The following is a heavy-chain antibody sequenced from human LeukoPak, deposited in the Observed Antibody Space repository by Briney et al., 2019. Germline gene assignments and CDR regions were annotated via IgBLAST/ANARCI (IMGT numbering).Heavy chain of an antibody. Sequence: PSETLSLTCTVSGDSVRSDSWSWTRQAPGKGLEWIGDIYYSGSTNYDPSLKSRVTISVDTSKNQFSLKLTSVTAADTAVYYCARIIGGRLDYWGQGTLVTVSS. CDR1: GDSVRSDS. V-gene: IGHV4-59*02. J-gene: IGHJ4*02. CDR2: IYYSGST. D-gene: IGHD6-6*01. CDR3: ARIIGGRLDY.